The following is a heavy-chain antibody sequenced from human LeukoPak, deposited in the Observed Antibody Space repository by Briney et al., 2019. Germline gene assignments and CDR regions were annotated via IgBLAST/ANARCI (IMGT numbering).Heavy chain of an antibody. CDR2: INSEGTDT. D-gene: IGHD3-16*01. CDR3: ARGAWGYSVHFDN. CDR1: GFTLSSFY. Sequence: GGALRLSCATSGFTLSSFYMHWVRQRPGKGLVGVSRINSEGTDTKYADSAKGRFTISRENTKNTVYLQMNNLGAEDTAVYYCARGAWGYSVHFDNWGQGALVTVSS. J-gene: IGHJ4*02. V-gene: IGHV3-74*03.